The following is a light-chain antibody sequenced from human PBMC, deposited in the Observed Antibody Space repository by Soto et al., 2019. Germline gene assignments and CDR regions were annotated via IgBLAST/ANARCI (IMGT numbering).Light chain of an antibody. CDR2: DDS. CDR1: NIGTKN. J-gene: IGLJ1*01. CDR3: QVWDTSGDPNYV. Sequence: SYELTQPPSVSVAPGQTARITCGGDNIGTKNVHWYQQKPGQAPVLVVYDDSDRPSGIPERFSGSNSGLTTTLTISGVEVGDEADYYCQVWDTSGDPNYVFGTGTKVTVL. V-gene: IGLV3-21*02.